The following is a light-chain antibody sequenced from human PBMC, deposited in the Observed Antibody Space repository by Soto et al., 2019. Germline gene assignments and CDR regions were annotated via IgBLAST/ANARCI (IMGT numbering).Light chain of an antibody. CDR2: EVS. Sequence: VLTQPPSASGSPGQSVTISCTGTSSDVGGYNYVSWYQQHPGKAPKLMIYEVSKRPSGVPDRFSGSKSGNTASLTVSGLQAEDEADYYCSSYAGSNNVVFGGGTQLTVL. CDR3: SSYAGSNNVV. V-gene: IGLV2-8*01. J-gene: IGLJ2*01. CDR1: SSDVGGYNY.